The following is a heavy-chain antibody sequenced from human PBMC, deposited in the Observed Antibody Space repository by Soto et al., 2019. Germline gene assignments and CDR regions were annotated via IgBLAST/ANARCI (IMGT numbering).Heavy chain of an antibody. V-gene: IGHV4-59*01. CDR3: ARGSPGGFDILTGYYNVGYFDD. CDR2: IYYSGST. J-gene: IGHJ4*02. Sequence: SETLSLTCTVSGGSISSYYWSWIRQPPGKGLEWIGYIYYSGSTNYNPSLKSRVTISVDTSKNQFSLKLSSVTAADTAVYYCARGSPGGFDILTGYYNVGYFDDWGQGTLVTVSS. CDR1: GGSISSYY. D-gene: IGHD3-9*01.